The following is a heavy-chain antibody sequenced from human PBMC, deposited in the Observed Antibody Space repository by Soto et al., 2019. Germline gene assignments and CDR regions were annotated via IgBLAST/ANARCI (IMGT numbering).Heavy chain of an antibody. CDR1: GGSISSYY. V-gene: IGHV4-59*01. D-gene: IGHD6-19*01. CDR3: ARVGGSGWNFDS. Sequence: SETLSLTCTISGGSISSYYRSWIRQTPGKRLQYIGYIYYSGSANYNHSLKSRVTISNDTSTNQFFLTLTSVTAADTAIYYCARVGGSGWNFDSWGQGILVTVSS. CDR2: IYYSGSA. J-gene: IGHJ4*02.